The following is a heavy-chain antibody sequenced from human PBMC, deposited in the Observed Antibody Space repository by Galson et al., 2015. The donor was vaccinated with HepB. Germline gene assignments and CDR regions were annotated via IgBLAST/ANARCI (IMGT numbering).Heavy chain of an antibody. CDR2: INWNGGST. CDR1: GFTFDDYG. V-gene: IGHV3-20*04. Sequence: SLRLSCAASGFTFDDYGMSWVRQAPGKGLEWVSGINWNGGSTGYADSVKGRFTISRDNAKNSLYLQMNSLRAEDTALYYCARAFPALDSSGYYPSIDYWGQGTLVTVSS. D-gene: IGHD3-22*01. J-gene: IGHJ4*02. CDR3: ARAFPALDSSGYYPSIDY.